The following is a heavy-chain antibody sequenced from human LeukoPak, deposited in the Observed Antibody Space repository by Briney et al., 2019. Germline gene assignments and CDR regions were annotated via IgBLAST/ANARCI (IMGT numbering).Heavy chain of an antibody. V-gene: IGHV3-7*01. CDR1: GFTFSSYW. D-gene: IGHD3-22*01. CDR3: TTDYYYDSSGYSGY. CDR2: IKQDGSEK. Sequence: PGGSLRLSCAASGFTFSSYWMSWVRQAPGKGLEWVANIKQDGSEKYYVDSVKGRFTISRDNAKNSLYLQMDSLRAEDTAVYYCTTDYYYDSSGYSGYWGQGTLVTVSS. J-gene: IGHJ4*02.